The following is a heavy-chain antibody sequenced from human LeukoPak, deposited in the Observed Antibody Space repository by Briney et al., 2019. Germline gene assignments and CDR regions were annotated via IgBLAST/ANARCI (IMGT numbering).Heavy chain of an antibody. D-gene: IGHD6-19*01. Sequence: GGSLRLSCAASGFTFSGYAMSWVRQAPGKGLEWVSAISGSGGSTYYADSVKGRFTISRDNSKNTLYLQMNSLRAEDTAVYYCAKGGQQWPYYFDYWGQGTLVTVSS. J-gene: IGHJ4*02. V-gene: IGHV3-23*01. CDR1: GFTFSGYA. CDR3: AKGGQQWPYYFDY. CDR2: ISGSGGST.